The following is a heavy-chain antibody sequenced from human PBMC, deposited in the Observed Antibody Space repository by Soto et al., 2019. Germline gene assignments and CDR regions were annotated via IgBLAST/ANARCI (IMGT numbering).Heavy chain of an antibody. V-gene: IGHV3-23*01. Sequence: PGGSLRLSCAASGFSFSDYAMSWVRQAPGKGLEWVSVISESGGSTHYADSVRGRFTVSRDNSKNSLSLRMNSLIDEDTAVYFCAKRSPYSSGWYSPIFDYWGQGALVTVSS. CDR3: AKRSPYSSGWYSPIFDY. J-gene: IGHJ4*02. CDR2: ISESGGST. D-gene: IGHD6-13*01. CDR1: GFSFSDYA.